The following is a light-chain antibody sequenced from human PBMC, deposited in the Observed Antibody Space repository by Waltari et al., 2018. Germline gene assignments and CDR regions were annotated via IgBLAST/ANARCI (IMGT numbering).Light chain of an antibody. CDR2: TTN. Sequence: QTVVTQEPSFSVSPGGTVTLPCGLSSGSVSTNYYPSWYQQTPGQAPRTLIYTTNTRSSGVPDRFSGSILGDKAALTITGAQADDESDYYCVLYMGGGIRVFGGGTKLTVL. V-gene: IGLV8-61*01. CDR3: VLYMGGGIRV. J-gene: IGLJ2*01. CDR1: SGSVSTNYY.